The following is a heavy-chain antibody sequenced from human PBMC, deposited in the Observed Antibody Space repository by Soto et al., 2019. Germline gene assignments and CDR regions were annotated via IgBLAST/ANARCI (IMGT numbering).Heavy chain of an antibody. CDR2: ISAYNGNT. CDR1: GYTFTSYG. CDR3: ARDHRDEGYCSSTSCYNYYYYGMDV. D-gene: IGHD2-2*01. J-gene: IGHJ6*02. V-gene: IGHV1-18*01. Sequence: ASVKVSCKASGYTFTSYGISWVRQAPGQGLEWMGWISAYNGNTNYAQKLQGRVTMTTDTSTSTAYMELRSLRSDDTAVYYCARDHRDEGYCSSTSCYNYYYYGMDVWGQGTTVTVSS.